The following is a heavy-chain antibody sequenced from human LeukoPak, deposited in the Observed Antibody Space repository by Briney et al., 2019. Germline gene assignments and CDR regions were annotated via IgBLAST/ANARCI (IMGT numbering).Heavy chain of an antibody. D-gene: IGHD2-2*01. J-gene: IGHJ4*02. CDR3: ARWLGYCSSFKYYQPFDY. V-gene: IGHV4-59*01. CDR2: IYYSGST. Sequence: SETLSLTCTVSGGSLSSYYWSWIRQPPGKGLEWIGYIYYSGSTNYNPSLKSRVTISVDTSKNQFSLKLSSVTAADTAVYYCARWLGYCSSFKYYQPFDYLGQGTLVTVSS. CDR1: GGSLSSYY.